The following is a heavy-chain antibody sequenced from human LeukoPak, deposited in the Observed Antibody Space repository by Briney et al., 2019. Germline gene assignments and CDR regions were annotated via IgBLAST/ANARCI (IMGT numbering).Heavy chain of an antibody. CDR3: GQDGLLWLGERINWLDP. CDR2: IYYSGST. Sequence: SETLSLTCTVSGCSFSSSSFYWGWVRQPPGMGLEWIGSIYYSGSTYYNPSLKSRVTISVDTSKNQFSLKLSPVTSAHAHVDYRGQDGLLWLGERINWLDPWGQGTLVTVSS. V-gene: IGHV4-39*01. CDR1: GCSFSSSSFY. J-gene: IGHJ5*02. D-gene: IGHD6-19*01.